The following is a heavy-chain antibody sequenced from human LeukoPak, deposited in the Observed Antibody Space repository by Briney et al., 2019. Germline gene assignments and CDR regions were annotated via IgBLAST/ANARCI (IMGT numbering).Heavy chain of an antibody. CDR1: GGTFSSDA. CDR2: IIPILGIA. J-gene: IGHJ4*02. CDR3: ARDASSGSPVH. V-gene: IGHV1-69*04. D-gene: IGHD3-10*01. Sequence: SVKVSCKASGGTFSSDAISGVRQAPGQGLEWMGRIIPILGIANYAQKFQGRVTITADKSTSTAYMELSSLRSEDTAVYYRARDASSGSPVHWGQGTLVTVSS.